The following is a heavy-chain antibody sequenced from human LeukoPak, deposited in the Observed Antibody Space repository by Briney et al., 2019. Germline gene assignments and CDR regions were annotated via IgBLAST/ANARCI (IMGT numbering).Heavy chain of an antibody. V-gene: IGHV3-66*01. J-gene: IGHJ4*02. D-gene: IGHD3-22*01. Sequence: GGSLRLSCAASGFTVSSNYMSWVRQAPGKGLEWVSVIYSGGSTYYADSVKGRFTISRDNSKNTLYLQMNSLRAEDTAVYYCARDAKKYYYDSSGYYDGGGFDYWGQGTLVTVSS. CDR3: ARDAKKYYYDSSGYYDGGGFDY. CDR1: GFTVSSNY. CDR2: IYSGGST.